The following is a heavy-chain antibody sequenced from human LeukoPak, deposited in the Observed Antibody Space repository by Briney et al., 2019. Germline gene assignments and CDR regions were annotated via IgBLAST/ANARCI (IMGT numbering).Heavy chain of an antibody. V-gene: IGHV3-23*01. CDR2: IDGSGGRT. J-gene: IGHJ4*02. CDR1: GFTFSIYA. CDR3: AKPLHDYGDSYFDY. D-gene: IGHD4-17*01. Sequence: GGSLRLSCAASGFTFSIYAMTWVRQAPGKGLEWVSAIDGSGGRTYYADSVKGRFTISRDNSKNTLYLQMNSLRAEDTAVYYCAKPLHDYGDSYFDYWGQGTLVTVSS.